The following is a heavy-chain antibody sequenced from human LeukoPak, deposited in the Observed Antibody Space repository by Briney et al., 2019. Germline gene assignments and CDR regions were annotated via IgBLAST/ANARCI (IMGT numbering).Heavy chain of an antibody. V-gene: IGHV4-59*08. CDR1: GGSISSDY. CDR2: IYYSGST. J-gene: IGHJ5*02. Sequence: PSETLSLTCAVSGGSISSDYWSWIRQPPGKGLEWIGYIYYSGSTNYNPPLNSRVTISVDTSKNQFSLKLSSVTAADTAVYYCAGLAGEGLDYPNNWFDPWGQGTLVTVSS. CDR3: AGLAGEGLDYPNNWFDP. D-gene: IGHD5-12*01.